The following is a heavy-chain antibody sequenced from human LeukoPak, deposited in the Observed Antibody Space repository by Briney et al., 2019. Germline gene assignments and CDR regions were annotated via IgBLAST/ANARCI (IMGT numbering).Heavy chain of an antibody. J-gene: IGHJ4*02. CDR3: ARRDWRGYFDY. V-gene: IGHV4-4*09. Sequence: SETLSLTCTVSGGSISSYYWSWIRQPPGKGLEWIGYIYTSGSTNYNPSLKSRVTISVDTSKNQFSLKLSSVTAADTAVYYCARRDWRGYFDYWGQGTLVTVSS. D-gene: IGHD3-3*01. CDR1: GGSISSYY. CDR2: IYTSGST.